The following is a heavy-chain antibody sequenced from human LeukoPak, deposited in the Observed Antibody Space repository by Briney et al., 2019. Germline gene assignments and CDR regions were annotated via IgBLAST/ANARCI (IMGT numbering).Heavy chain of an antibody. CDR2: ISSSSSYI. CDR3: ARDEYSSSSRYYYYMDV. J-gene: IGHJ6*03. V-gene: IGHV3-21*04. D-gene: IGHD6-6*01. CDR1: GFTFSSYS. Sequence: GGSLRLSCAASGFTFSSYSMNWVRQAPGKGLEWVSSISSSSSYIYYADSVKGRFTISRDNAKNSLYLQMNSLRAEDTALYYCARDEYSSSSRYYYYMDVWGKGTTVTVSS.